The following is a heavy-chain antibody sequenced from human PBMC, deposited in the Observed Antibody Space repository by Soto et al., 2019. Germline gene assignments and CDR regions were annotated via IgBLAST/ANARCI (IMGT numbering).Heavy chain of an antibody. CDR1: GGSISSSNW. CDR2: IYHSGST. CDR3: AREGYSYDYNY. V-gene: IGHV4-4*02. D-gene: IGHD5-18*01. Sequence: ETLSLTCAVSGGSISSSNWWSWVRQPPGKGLEWIGRIYHSGSTNYNPSLKSRVTMSVDKSKNQFSLKLSSVTAADTAVYYCAREGYSYDYNYWGQGTLVTVSS. J-gene: IGHJ4*02.